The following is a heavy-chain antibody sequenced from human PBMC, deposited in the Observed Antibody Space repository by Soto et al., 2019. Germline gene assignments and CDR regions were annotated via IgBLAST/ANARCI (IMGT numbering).Heavy chain of an antibody. D-gene: IGHD3-22*01. Sequence: SVKVSCKASGGTFSSYTISWVRQAPGQGLEWMGRIIPILGIANYAQKFQGRVTITADKSTSTAYMELSSLRSEDTAVYYCARDHYDSSGSEGYWGQGTLVTVSS. CDR2: IIPILGIA. V-gene: IGHV1-69*04. J-gene: IGHJ4*02. CDR1: GGTFSSYT. CDR3: ARDHYDSSGSEGY.